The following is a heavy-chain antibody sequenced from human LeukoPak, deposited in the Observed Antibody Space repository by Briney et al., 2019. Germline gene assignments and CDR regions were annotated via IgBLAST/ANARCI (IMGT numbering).Heavy chain of an antibody. CDR1: GFTFNTYF. Sequence: PGRSLTLSRAASGFTFNTYFMHWLRPAPGKGLEWVADLASDGSHTLYVESVKGRFTISRDNSKNTLYLQLNSLRAEDTAVYFCANERQYTILHSGAFHIGRQGTRVTVSS. V-gene: IGHV3-30-3*02. CDR2: LASDGSHT. J-gene: IGHJ3*02. CDR3: ANERQYTILHSGAFHI. D-gene: IGHD2-21*01.